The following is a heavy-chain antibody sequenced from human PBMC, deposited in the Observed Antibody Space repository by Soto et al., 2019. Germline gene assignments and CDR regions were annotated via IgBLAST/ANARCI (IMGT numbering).Heavy chain of an antibody. Sequence: QVQLQESGPGLVKPSQTLSLTCTVSGGSISSGDYYWSWIRQPPGKGLEWIGYIYYSGSTYYNPSLKSRVTISVDTSKNQFSLKLSSVTAADTAVYYCARDNGYCDSSGYTNFDYWGQGTLVTVSS. CDR3: ARDNGYCDSSGYTNFDY. V-gene: IGHV4-30-4*01. J-gene: IGHJ4*02. CDR2: IYYSGST. CDR1: GGSISSGDYY. D-gene: IGHD3-22*01.